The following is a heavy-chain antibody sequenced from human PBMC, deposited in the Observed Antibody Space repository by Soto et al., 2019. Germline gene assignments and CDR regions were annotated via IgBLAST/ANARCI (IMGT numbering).Heavy chain of an antibody. V-gene: IGHV3-23*01. J-gene: IGHJ4*02. CDR1: GFTFSSYA. Sequence: PGGSLRLSCAASGFTFSSYAMSWVRQAPGKGLEWVSAISGSGGSTYYADSVKGRFTISRDNSKNTLYLQMNSLRAEDTAVYYCAKDTRYFDWLFPFDYWGQGTQVTVSS. D-gene: IGHD3-9*01. CDR3: AKDTRYFDWLFPFDY. CDR2: ISGSGGST.